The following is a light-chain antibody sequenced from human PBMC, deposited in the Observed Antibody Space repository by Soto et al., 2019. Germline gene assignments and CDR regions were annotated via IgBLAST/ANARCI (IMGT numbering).Light chain of an antibody. CDR2: AAS. V-gene: IGKV1-9*01. CDR1: QAISTS. J-gene: IGKJ5*01. CDR3: QQVNGYPFT. Sequence: GDTVTITCRASQAISTSLAWYRQKSGMAPKLLIYAASTLHSGVPSRFSGGGSGTDFTLTISGLQPEDFATYSCQQVNGYPFTFGGGTRLEIK.